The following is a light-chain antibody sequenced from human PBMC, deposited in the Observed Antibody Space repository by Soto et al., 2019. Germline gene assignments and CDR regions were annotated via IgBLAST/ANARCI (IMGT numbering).Light chain of an antibody. V-gene: IGKV3-11*01. J-gene: IGKJ1*01. Sequence: EIVLTQSPATLSLSPGERATLSCRASQSVSSYLAWYQKKPGQAPRLLIYDASNRATGIPARFSGSGSGTDFNLTISSLEPEDFAVYYCQQRSNWTRTFGQGTKVDIK. CDR3: QQRSNWTRT. CDR2: DAS. CDR1: QSVSSY.